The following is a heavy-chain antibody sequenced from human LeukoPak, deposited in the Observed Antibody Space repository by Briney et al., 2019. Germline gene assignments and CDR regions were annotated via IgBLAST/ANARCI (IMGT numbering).Heavy chain of an antibody. V-gene: IGHV3-23*01. CDR1: GFTFSTYA. D-gene: IGHD6-19*01. CDR3: AKDYSSGWYYFDY. CDR2: ISGSGGIT. J-gene: IGHJ4*02. Sequence: GGSLRLSCAASGFTFSTYAMTWVRQSPGNGLEWVSAISGSGGITYYADSVKGRFTISRDNSKNTVYLQMNSLRAEDTAVYYCAKDYSSGWYYFDYWGQGTLVTVSS.